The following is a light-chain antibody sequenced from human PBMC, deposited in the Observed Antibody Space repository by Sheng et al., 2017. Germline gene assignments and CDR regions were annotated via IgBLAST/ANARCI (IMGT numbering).Light chain of an antibody. V-gene: IGKV3-20*01. CDR1: QIISSNY. CDR2: GAS. J-gene: IGKJ3*01. Sequence: EIVLTQSPGTLSLSPGDRATLSCRASQIISSNYLAWYQQKPGQAPRLLIYGASTRATGIPDRFSGSGSGTDFTLTISRLEPEDFAMYFCQQYGGSPLFTFGPGTKVDIK. CDR3: QQYGGSPLFT.